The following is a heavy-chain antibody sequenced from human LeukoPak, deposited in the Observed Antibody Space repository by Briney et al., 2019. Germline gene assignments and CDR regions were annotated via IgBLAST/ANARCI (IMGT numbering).Heavy chain of an antibody. V-gene: IGHV3-23*01. Sequence: GGSLRLSCAASGFTFSRCAMGWVRQIPGKGLEWVAGTGGSDGKTYYADPVKGRFNISRDNSKNSLYLQLNSLRSDDTAIYYCVKDANYFDSGSYMVPFDSWGQGTLVTVSS. J-gene: IGHJ4*02. D-gene: IGHD3-22*01. CDR3: VKDANYFDSGSYMVPFDS. CDR1: GFTFSRCA. CDR2: TGGSDGKT.